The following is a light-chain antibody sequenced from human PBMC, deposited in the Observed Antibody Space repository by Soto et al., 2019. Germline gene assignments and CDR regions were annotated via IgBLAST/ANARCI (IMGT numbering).Light chain of an antibody. CDR3: QQYGSSPIT. V-gene: IGKV3D-20*01. CDR1: ERVSSSY. CDR2: DTS. Sequence: EIVLTQYPGTLSLSPGERACLFCGASERVSSSYVAWYQMKAGLAPRILIHDTSTRDSGIPDRFRGSKSGTDFTLTIRGLEPEDAALYYCQQYGSSPITFGQGTRLEIK. J-gene: IGKJ5*01.